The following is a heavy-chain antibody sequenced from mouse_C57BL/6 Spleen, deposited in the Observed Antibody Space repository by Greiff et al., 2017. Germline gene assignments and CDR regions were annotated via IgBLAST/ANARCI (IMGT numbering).Heavy chain of an antibody. D-gene: IGHD1-1*01. J-gene: IGHJ2*01. CDR2: ISSGGSYT. V-gene: IGHV5-6*01. CDR1: GFTFSSYG. CDR3: ARHSNYVDY. Sequence: EVQLVESGGDLVKPGGSLKLSCAASGFTFSSYGMSWVRPTPDKRLEWVATISSGGSYTYYPDSVKGRFTISRDNAKNTLYLQMSSLKSEDTAMYYCARHSNYVDYWGQGTTRTVSS.